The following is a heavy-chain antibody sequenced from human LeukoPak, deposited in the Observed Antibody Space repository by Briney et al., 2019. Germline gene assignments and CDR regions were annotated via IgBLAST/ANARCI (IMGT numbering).Heavy chain of an antibody. J-gene: IGHJ4*02. Sequence: PGGSLRLSCAASGFTFSDYYMSWIRQAPGKGLEWVSYISSGSTIYYADSVKGRFTISRDNAKNSLYLQMNSLRAEDTAVYYCARDLSVGTFDYWGQGTLVTVSS. CDR3: ARDLSVGTFDY. V-gene: IGHV3-11*04. D-gene: IGHD1-26*01. CDR2: ISSGSTI. CDR1: GFTFSDYY.